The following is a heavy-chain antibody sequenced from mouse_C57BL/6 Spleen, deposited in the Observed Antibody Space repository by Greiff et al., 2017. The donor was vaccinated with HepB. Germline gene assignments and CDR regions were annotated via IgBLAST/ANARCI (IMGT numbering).Heavy chain of an antibody. CDR3: ARSFYDGSSYHYAMDY. Sequence: EVQLQQSGPELVKPGASVKMSCKASGYTFTDYNMHWVKQSHGKSLEWIGYINPNNGGTSYNQKFKGKATLTVNKSSSTAYMEIRSLTSEDSAVYYGARSFYDGSSYHYAMDYWGQGTSVTVSS. CDR2: INPNNGGT. V-gene: IGHV1-22*01. J-gene: IGHJ4*01. CDR1: GYTFTDYN. D-gene: IGHD1-1*01.